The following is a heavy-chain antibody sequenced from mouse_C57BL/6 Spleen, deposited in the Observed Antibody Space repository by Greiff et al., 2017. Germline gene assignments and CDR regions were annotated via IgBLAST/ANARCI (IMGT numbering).Heavy chain of an antibody. Sequence: VQLQQSGAELVRPGASVKLSCKASGYTFTDYYINWVKQRPGQGLEWIARIYPGSGNTYYNEKFKGKATLTAEKSSSTAYMKLSSLTSEDSAVYFCARDATMITRGFAYWGQGTLVTVSA. D-gene: IGHD2-4*01. CDR3: ARDATMITRGFAY. CDR1: GYTFTDYY. J-gene: IGHJ3*01. CDR2: IYPGSGNT. V-gene: IGHV1-76*01.